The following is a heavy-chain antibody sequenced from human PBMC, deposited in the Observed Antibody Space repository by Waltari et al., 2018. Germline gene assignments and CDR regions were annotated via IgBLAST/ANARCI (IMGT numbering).Heavy chain of an antibody. V-gene: IGHV3-48*01. Sequence: EVQLVESGGGLVQPGGSLSLSCAASGFPFSSYSMNWVRPAPGKGLEWVSYISSSSSTIYYADSVKGRFTISRDNAKNSLYLQMNSLRAEDTAVYYCATFPIAAAGTDYYYGMDVWGQGTTVTVSS. D-gene: IGHD6-13*01. CDR2: ISSSSSTI. CDR1: GFPFSSYS. CDR3: ATFPIAAAGTDYYYGMDV. J-gene: IGHJ6*02.